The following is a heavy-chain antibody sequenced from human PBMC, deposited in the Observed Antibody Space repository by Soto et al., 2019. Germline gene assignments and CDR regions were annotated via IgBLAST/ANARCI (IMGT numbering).Heavy chain of an antibody. J-gene: IGHJ4*02. CDR1: GGSFSGYY. D-gene: IGHD2-8*02. CDR2: INHSGST. V-gene: IGHV4-34*01. Sequence: QVQLQQWGAGLLKPSETLSLTCAVYGGSFSGYYWTWIRQPPGTGLEWIGEINHSGSTNYNPSLKSRVTISVDSSETQFSLQLTSVTAADTALYYCARHKITGLFDYWGQGTLVTVSS. CDR3: ARHKITGLFDY.